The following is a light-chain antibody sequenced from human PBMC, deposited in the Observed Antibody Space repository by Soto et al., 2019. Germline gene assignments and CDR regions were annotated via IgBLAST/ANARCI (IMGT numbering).Light chain of an antibody. CDR1: SSDVGGYNY. CDR3: SSYAGTVAYV. Sequence: QSALTQPPSASGSPGQSVTISCTGTSSDVGGYNYVSWYQQYPGRAPKLMIYEVTKRPSGVPDRFSGSKSGNTASLTVSGLQAEDEADYYCSSYAGTVAYVFGTGTKVTVL. CDR2: EVT. J-gene: IGLJ1*01. V-gene: IGLV2-8*01.